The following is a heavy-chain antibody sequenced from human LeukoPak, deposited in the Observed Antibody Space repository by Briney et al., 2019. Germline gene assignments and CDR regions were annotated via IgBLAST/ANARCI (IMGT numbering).Heavy chain of an antibody. CDR3: ARDGTLLWFGELLNPDYYYYMDV. Sequence: GASVKVSCKVSGYTLTELSMHWVRQAPGKGLEWMGGFDPEDGETIYAQKFQGRVTMTEDTSTDTAYMELSSLRSDDTAVYYCARDGTLLWFGELLNPDYYYYMDVWGKGTTVTVSS. V-gene: IGHV1-24*01. CDR2: FDPEDGET. D-gene: IGHD3-10*01. J-gene: IGHJ6*03. CDR1: GYTLTELS.